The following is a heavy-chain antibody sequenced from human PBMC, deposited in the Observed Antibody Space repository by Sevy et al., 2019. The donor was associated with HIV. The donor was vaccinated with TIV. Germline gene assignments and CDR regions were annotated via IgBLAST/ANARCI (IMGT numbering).Heavy chain of an antibody. CDR2: IRYDGSTK. V-gene: IGHV3-30*02. CDR1: GFTFSRYG. Sequence: GGSMRLSCAASGFTFSRYGMHWVRQAPGKGLEWVAFIRYDGSTKYYAESVKGRFIISRDNSKDTLYLQMNSLRGDNTSLYYCAKGLGMVQGALLSDDVWGQGTMVTVSS. D-gene: IGHD3-10*01. CDR3: AKGLGMVQGALLSDDV. J-gene: IGHJ3*01.